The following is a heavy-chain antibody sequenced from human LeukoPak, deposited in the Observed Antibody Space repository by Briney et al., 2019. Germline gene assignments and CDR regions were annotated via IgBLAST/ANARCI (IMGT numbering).Heavy chain of an antibody. J-gene: IGHJ6*04. CDR3: TRVYLMKGITMIVVVIPRRV. CDR1: GFTFGDYA. CDR2: TKNKTNRGTT. V-gene: IGHV3-49*03. Sequence: GGSLRLSCTASGFTFGDYAMSWFRRAPGKGLEWVGFTKNKTNRGTTEYAASVKGRSTISRDDSKSIAYLQMNSLKTEDTAVYYYTRVYLMKGITMIVVVIPRRVWGKGTTVTVSS. D-gene: IGHD3-22*01.